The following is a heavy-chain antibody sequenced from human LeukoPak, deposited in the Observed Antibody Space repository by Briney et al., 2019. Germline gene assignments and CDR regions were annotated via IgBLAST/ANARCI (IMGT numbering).Heavy chain of an antibody. CDR2: IIPIFGTA. Sequence: GASVKVSCKASGGTFSSYAISWVRQAPGQGLEWMGGIIPIFGTANYAQKFQGRVTITTDESTSTAYMELSSLRSEGTAVYYCARGGYGAYVFDYWGQGTLVTVSS. J-gene: IGHJ4*02. D-gene: IGHD4-17*01. CDR3: ARGGYGAYVFDY. CDR1: GGTFSSYA. V-gene: IGHV1-69*05.